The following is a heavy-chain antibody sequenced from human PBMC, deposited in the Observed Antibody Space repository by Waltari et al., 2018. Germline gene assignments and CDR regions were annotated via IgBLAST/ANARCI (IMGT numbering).Heavy chain of an antibody. D-gene: IGHD3-22*01. Sequence: QVQLVESGGGVVQPGRSLRLSGEASELPFSSYAMHWVRQAPGKGLEWVAVISYNGINIYYVDSVKGLFTSSRDNSKKTLYMQMNSLRAEDTAVYYCARDYCDRTNCHGMDVWGQGTTVTVSS. CDR2: ISYNGINI. V-gene: IGHV3-30*04. J-gene: IGHJ6*02. CDR3: ARDYCDRTNCHGMDV. CDR1: ELPFSSYA.